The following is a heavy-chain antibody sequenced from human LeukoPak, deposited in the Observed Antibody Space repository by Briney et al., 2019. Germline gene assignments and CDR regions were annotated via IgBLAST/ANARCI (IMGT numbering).Heavy chain of an antibody. CDR2: INHSGST. J-gene: IGHJ5*02. CDR3: ARAPGYCSSTRCSNWFDP. Sequence: SETLSLTCAVSAYSISSGYYWGWILQPPGKGLEWIGSINHSGSTYYNPSLKSRVTISVDTSKNQFSLKLSSVTAADTAVYYCARAPGYCSSTRCSNWFDPWGQGTLVTVSS. CDR1: AYSISSGYY. V-gene: IGHV4-38-2*01. D-gene: IGHD2-2*01.